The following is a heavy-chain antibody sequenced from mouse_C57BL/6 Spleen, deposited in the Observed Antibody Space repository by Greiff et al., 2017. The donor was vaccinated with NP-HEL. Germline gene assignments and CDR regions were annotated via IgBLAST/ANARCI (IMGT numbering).Heavy chain of an antibody. Sequence: QVQLQQSGAELVRPGSSVKLSCKASGYTFTSYWMHWVKQRPIQGLEWIGNIDPSDSETHSNQKFKDKATLTVDKSSSTAYMQLSSLTSEDSAVYYCARGLYSNGDAMDYWGQGTSVTVSS. CDR3: ARGLYSNGDAMDY. CDR2: IDPSDSET. D-gene: IGHD2-5*01. V-gene: IGHV1-52*01. J-gene: IGHJ4*01. CDR1: GYTFTSYW.